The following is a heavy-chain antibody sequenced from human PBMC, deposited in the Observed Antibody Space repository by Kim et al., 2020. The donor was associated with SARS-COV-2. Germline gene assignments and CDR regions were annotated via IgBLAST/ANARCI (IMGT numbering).Heavy chain of an antibody. V-gene: IGHV2-70*11. CDR1: GFSLSTSGMC. CDR3: ARIRGIGTTKSQSFRYSMDV. Sequence: SGPTLVNPTQTLTLTCTFSGFSLSTSGMCVTWIRQPPGKALEWLARIDWDDDKYYNTSLNTRLTISKDTSKNHVVLTMTNMDPADTGTYYCARIRGIGTTKSQSFRYSMDVWGKGTTVTVSS. D-gene: IGHD1-1*01. CDR2: IDWDDDK. J-gene: IGHJ6*03.